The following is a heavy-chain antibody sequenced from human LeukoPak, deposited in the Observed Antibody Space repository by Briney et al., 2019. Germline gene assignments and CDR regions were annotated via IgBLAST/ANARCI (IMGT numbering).Heavy chain of an antibody. D-gene: IGHD3-22*01. V-gene: IGHV4-30-2*01. CDR2: IYHSGST. CDR1: GDSISTGGYS. CDR3: ARAPNYFDSSGYSVGWFDP. Sequence: SETLTLTCAVSGDSISTGGYSWDWNRPPPGQGLEWVGYIYHSGSTYYNPSVKNRITTSIDGYTNQSSMKLSSVTAADTAVYYCARAPNYFDSSGYSVGWFDPWGQGNLVTVSS. J-gene: IGHJ5*02.